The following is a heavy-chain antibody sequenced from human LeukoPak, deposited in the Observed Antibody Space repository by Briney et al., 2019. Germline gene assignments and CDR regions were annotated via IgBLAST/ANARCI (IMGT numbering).Heavy chain of an antibody. D-gene: IGHD3-16*01. CDR2: ISGSGGST. CDR3: AKNGAMITFNWFDP. V-gene: IGHV3-23*01. Sequence: GGSLRLSCAASGFTFSSYAMSWVRQAPGKGLEWVSAISGSGGSTYYADSVKGRFTISRDNSKNTLYLQMNSLRAEDTAVYNCAKNGAMITFNWFDPWGQGTLVTVSS. J-gene: IGHJ5*02. CDR1: GFTFSSYA.